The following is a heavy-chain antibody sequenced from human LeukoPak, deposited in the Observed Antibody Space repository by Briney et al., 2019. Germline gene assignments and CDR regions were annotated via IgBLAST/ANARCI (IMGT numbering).Heavy chain of an antibody. CDR2: IYSGGST. CDR1: GFTVSSNY. J-gene: IGHJ5*02. CDR3: ARHSGPGSYNWFDP. V-gene: IGHV3-53*01. D-gene: IGHD3-10*01. Sequence: RPGGSLRLSCAASGFTVSSNYMSWVRQAPGKGLEWVSVIYSGGSTYYADSVKGRFTISRDTSKNTLYLQMNSLRAEDTAVYYCARHSGPGSYNWFDPWGQGTLVTVSS.